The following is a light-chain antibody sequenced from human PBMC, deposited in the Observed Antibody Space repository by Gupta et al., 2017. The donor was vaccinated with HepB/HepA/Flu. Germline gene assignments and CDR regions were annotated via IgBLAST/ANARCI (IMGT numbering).Light chain of an antibody. V-gene: IGKV1-39*01. CDR2: MAS. CDR1: QSISRY. J-gene: IGKJ4*01. Sequence: DIQMTQSPSSLSASVGDRITITCRASQSISRYLNWYQQRPGKAPKLLIYMASSLQSGVPSRFSGSGSGSDFTLTISSLQPEDFASYYCQQSFSAPLTFGGGTKVEIK. CDR3: QQSFSAPLT.